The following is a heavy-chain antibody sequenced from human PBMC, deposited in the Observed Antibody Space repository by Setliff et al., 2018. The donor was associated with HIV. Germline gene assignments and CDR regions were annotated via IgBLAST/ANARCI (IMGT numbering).Heavy chain of an antibody. CDR1: GYSFTFYG. D-gene: IGHD3-10*01. V-gene: IGHV1-18*04. CDR2: VSVYNGNA. CDR3: ATPGVGAGAFDI. Sequence: ASVKVSCKASGYSFTFYGLHWVRQAPGQGLEWMGWVSVYNGNAKYAENFQDRLTLTTDASTGTGFMELRGLRSDDTAVYYCATPGVGAGAFDIWGRGTMVTVSS. J-gene: IGHJ3*02.